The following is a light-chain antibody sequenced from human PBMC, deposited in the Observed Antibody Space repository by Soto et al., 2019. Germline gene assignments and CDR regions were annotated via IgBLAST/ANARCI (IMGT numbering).Light chain of an antibody. Sequence: ETVMTQSPATLPVSPGERATLSCRASQSVSSNLAWYQQKPGQAPRLLIYGASTRATGIPARFSGSGSGTEFTRTISSLQSEDFAVYSCQQYNNWPPVTFGQGTRLEIK. CDR1: QSVSSN. J-gene: IGKJ5*01. CDR3: QQYNNWPPVT. V-gene: IGKV3-15*01. CDR2: GAS.